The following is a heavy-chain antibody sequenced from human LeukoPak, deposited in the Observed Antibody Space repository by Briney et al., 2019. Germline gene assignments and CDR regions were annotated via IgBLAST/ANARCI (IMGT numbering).Heavy chain of an antibody. CDR2: IYYSGST. D-gene: IGHD2-2*01. Sequence: PSETLSLTCTVSGGSISRDDYYWSWIRQPPGKGLEWIGYIYYSGSTYYNPSLKSRVTISVDTSKNQFSLKLSSVTAADTAVYYCARSEPYCSSTSCYLNYYYYYGMDVWGQGTTVTVSS. CDR3: ARSEPYCSSTSCYLNYYYYYGMDV. V-gene: IGHV4-30-4*01. J-gene: IGHJ6*02. CDR1: GGSISRDDYY.